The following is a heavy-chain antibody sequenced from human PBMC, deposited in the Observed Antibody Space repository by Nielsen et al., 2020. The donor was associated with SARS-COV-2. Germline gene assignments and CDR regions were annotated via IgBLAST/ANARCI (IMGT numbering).Heavy chain of an antibody. CDR1: GFSFSSYW. D-gene: IGHD4-17*01. CDR3: ARTIDGDYVYH. CDR2: IKQDGSEK. J-gene: IGHJ4*02. V-gene: IGHV3-7*01. Sequence: GESLKISCAASGFSFSSYWMSWVRQAPGKGLEWVANIKQDGSEKDYVDSVKGRFTISRDNAKNSLYLQMNSLRAEDTALYYCARTIDGDYVYHRGQGTLVIVSS.